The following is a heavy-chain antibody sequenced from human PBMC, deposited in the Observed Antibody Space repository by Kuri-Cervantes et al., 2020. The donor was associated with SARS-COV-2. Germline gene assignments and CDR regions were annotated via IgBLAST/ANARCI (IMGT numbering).Heavy chain of an antibody. V-gene: IGHV1-18*03. CDR1: GYTFTSYG. J-gene: IGHJ3*02. D-gene: IGHD2-2*01. CDR3: ARPRGIVVVPAAMGGAFDI. Sequence: ASVKVSCKASGYTFTSYGISWVRQAPGQGLEWMGWISAYNGNTNYAQKLQGRVTMTTDTSTSTAYMELRSLRSDDMAVYYCARPRGIVVVPAAMGGAFDIWGQGTMVTVSS. CDR2: ISAYNGNT.